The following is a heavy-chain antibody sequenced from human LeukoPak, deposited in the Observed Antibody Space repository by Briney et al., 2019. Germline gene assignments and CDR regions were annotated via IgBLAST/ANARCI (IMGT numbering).Heavy chain of an antibody. D-gene: IGHD1-26*01. CDR3: AREESGTSSFDY. CDR2: IYYSGST. V-gene: IGHV4-30-4*01. CDR1: GGSISSGDYY. J-gene: IGHJ4*02. Sequence: SETLSLSCTVSGGSISSGDYYWSWIRQPPGKGLEWIGYIYYSGSTYYNPSLKSRVTISVDTSKNQFSLKLSSVTAADTAVYYCAREESGTSSFDYWGQGALVTVSS.